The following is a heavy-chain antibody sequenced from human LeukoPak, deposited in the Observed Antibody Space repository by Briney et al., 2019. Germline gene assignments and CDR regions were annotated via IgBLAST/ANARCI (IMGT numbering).Heavy chain of an antibody. D-gene: IGHD6-13*01. CDR2: IYPGDSDT. Sequence: GESLKISCKGSGCSFTSYWIGWVRQMPGKGLEWMGIIYPGDSDTRYSPSFQGQVTISADKSISTAYLQWSSLRASDTAMYYCARLARSWYPAHFDYWGQGTLVTVSS. V-gene: IGHV5-51*01. CDR3: ARLARSWYPAHFDY. CDR1: GCSFTSYW. J-gene: IGHJ4*02.